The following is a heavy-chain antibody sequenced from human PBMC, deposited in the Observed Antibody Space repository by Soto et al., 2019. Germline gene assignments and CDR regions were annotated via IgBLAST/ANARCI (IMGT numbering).Heavy chain of an antibody. D-gene: IGHD6-13*01. J-gene: IGHJ1*01. CDR1: GGSISSYY. CDR3: ARASQQLQYFQH. CDR2: IYYSGST. V-gene: IGHV4-59*01. Sequence: QVQLQESGPGLVKPSETLSLTCTVSGGSISSYYWSWIRQPPGRGLEWLGYIYYSGSTNYNPSLKSRVTITVDTSKNQFSLKQSYVTAAHTAVYYCARASQQLQYFQHWGQCTLVTVSS.